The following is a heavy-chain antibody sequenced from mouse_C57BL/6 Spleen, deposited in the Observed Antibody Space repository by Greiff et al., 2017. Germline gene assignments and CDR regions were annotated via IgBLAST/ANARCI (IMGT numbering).Heavy chain of an antibody. Sequence: VQLQQSGAELVRPGASVTLSCKASGYTFTDYEMHWVKQTPVHGLEWIGAIDPETGGTAYNQKFKGKAILTADKSSSTAYMELRSLTSEDSAVYYCTPNWDWYFDVWGTGTTVTVSS. CDR2: IDPETGGT. V-gene: IGHV1-15*01. CDR3: TPNWDWYFDV. CDR1: GYTFTDYE. D-gene: IGHD4-1*02. J-gene: IGHJ1*03.